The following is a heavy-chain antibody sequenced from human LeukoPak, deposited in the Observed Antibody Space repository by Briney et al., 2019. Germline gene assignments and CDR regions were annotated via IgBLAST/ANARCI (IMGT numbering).Heavy chain of an antibody. Sequence: GGSLRLSCAASGFTVSSNYMSWVRQAPGKGLEWVSVIYSGGSTYYADSVKGRFTISRGNSKNTLYLQMNSLRAEDTAVYYCARAEFWSGYYPFDYWGQGTLVTVSS. CDR3: ARAEFWSGYYPFDY. V-gene: IGHV3-53*01. D-gene: IGHD3-3*01. J-gene: IGHJ4*02. CDR2: IYSGGST. CDR1: GFTVSSNY.